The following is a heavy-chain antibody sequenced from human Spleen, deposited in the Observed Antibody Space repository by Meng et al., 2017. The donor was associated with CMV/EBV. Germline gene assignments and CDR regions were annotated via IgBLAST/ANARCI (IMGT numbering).Heavy chain of an antibody. CDR2: ISASGPST. CDR1: GFPFRRYA. D-gene: IGHD6-19*01. J-gene: IGHJ5*02. Sequence: SCAASGFPFRRYAMSWVRQAPGKGLEWVSAISASGPSTSYTDSVKGRLTISRDSSTNTLYLQMNSLRVEDTAFYHCVRDGPVHNWFDPWGRGTLVTVSS. CDR3: VRDGPVHNWFDP. V-gene: IGHV3-23*01.